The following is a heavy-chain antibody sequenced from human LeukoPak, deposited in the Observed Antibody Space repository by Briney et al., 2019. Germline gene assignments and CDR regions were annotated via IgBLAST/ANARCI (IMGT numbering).Heavy chain of an antibody. CDR2: IYPGDSDT. CDR1: GYSFSSYW. D-gene: IGHD5-18*01. CDR3: ARSPDTVYFDS. V-gene: IGHV5-51*01. J-gene: IGHJ4*02. Sequence: GESLKISFKGSGYSFSSYWIGWVRQMPGKGLEWMGIIYPGDSDTRYSPSLQGQVTISTDKSISTAYLQWSSLKASDTAMYYCARSPDTVYFDSWGQGTLVTVSS.